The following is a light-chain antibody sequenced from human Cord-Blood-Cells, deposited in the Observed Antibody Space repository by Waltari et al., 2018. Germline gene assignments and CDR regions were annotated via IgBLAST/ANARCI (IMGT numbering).Light chain of an antibody. CDR2: DTS. J-gene: IGLJ3*02. CDR3: LLSYSGAWV. Sequence: QAVVTQEPSLTVSPGGTATPTSGSSPGAFPVGHYPYWFQQKPCQAPRTLIYDTSNKHSWTPARFSGSLLGGKAALTLSGAQPEDEAEYYCLLSYSGAWVFGGGTKLTVL. V-gene: IGLV7-46*01. CDR1: PGAFPVGHY.